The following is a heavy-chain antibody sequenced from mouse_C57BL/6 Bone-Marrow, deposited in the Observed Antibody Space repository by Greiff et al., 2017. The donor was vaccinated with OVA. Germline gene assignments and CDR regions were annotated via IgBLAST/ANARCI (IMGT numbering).Heavy chain of an antibody. D-gene: IGHD3-3*01. J-gene: IGHJ2*01. CDR1: GYTFTSYW. CDR2: IYPSDSET. Sequence: QVQLQQPGAELVRPWSSVKLSCKASGYTFTSYWMDWVKQRPGQGLEWIGNIYPSDSETHYNQKFKDKATLTVDKSSSTAYMQLSSLTSEDSAVYYCARWGRDFDYWGQGTTLTVSS. CDR3: ARWGRDFDY. V-gene: IGHV1-61*01.